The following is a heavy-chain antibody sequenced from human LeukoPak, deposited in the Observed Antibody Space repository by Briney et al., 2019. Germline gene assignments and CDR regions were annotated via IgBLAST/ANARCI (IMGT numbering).Heavy chain of an antibody. CDR3: AKDRQQWLVPYYFDY. V-gene: IGHV3-30*18. CDR2: ISYDGSNK. Sequence: PGRSLRLSCAASGFTFSSYGMHWVRQAPGKGLEWVAVISYDGSNKYYADSVKGRFTISRDNSKNTLYLQMNSLRAEDTAVYYCAKDRQQWLVPYYFDYWGQGTLVTVSS. J-gene: IGHJ4*02. CDR1: GFTFSSYG. D-gene: IGHD6-19*01.